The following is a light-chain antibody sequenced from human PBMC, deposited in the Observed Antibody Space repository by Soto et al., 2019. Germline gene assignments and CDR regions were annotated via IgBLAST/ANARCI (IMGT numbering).Light chain of an antibody. CDR1: RGFASSY. V-gene: IGKV3-20*01. J-gene: IGKJ1*01. CDR2: GAS. CDR3: QQYGSSWT. Sequence: GERATVSGWASRGFASSYLAWYQHKPGQAPRLLIFGASNLESGVPSRFSGSGSGTDFTLTISRLEHEDFAVYYCQQYGSSWTFGQGTKV.